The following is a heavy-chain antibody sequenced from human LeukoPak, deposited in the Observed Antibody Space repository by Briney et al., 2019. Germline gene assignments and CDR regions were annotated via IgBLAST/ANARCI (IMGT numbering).Heavy chain of an antibody. CDR2: TYYRSKWYN. CDR1: GDSVSSDSAA. J-gene: IGHJ4*02. V-gene: IGHV6-1*01. CDR3: ATDRYCSSTSCLHY. D-gene: IGHD2-2*01. Sequence: SQTLSLTCAISGDSVSSDSAAWNWIRQSPSRGLEWLGRTYYRSKWYNDYAVSVKSRITINPDTSKNQFSLQLNSVTPEDTAVYYCATDRYCSSTSCLHYWGQGTLVTVSS.